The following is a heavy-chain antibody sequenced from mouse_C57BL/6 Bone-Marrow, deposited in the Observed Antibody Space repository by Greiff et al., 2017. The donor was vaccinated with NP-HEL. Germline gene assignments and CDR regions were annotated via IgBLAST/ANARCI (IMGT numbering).Heavy chain of an antibody. CDR3: TRISTAQATGFAY. CDR2: INPNNGGT. CDR1: GYTFTDYY. D-gene: IGHD3-2*02. J-gene: IGHJ3*01. Sequence: VQLQQSGPELVKPGASVKIPCKASGYTFTDYYMDWVKQSHGKSLEWIGDINPNNGGTIYNQKFKGKATLTVDKSSSTAYMELRSLTSEDTAVYYCTRISTAQATGFAYWGQGTLVTVSA. V-gene: IGHV1-18*01.